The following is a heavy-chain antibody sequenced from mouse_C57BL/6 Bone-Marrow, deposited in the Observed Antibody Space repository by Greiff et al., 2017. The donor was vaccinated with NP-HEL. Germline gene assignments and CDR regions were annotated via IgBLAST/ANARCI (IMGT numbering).Heavy chain of an antibody. J-gene: IGHJ1*03. D-gene: IGHD2-3*01. CDR3: ARQGWLLPYWYFDV. CDR2: ISSGGSYT. Sequence: EVKLMESGGDLVKPGGSLKLSCAASGFTFSSYGMSWVRQTPDKRLEWVATISSGGSYTYYPDSVKGRFTISRDNAKNNLYLQMSSLKSEDTAMYYCARQGWLLPYWYFDVWGTGTTVTVSS. V-gene: IGHV5-6*01. CDR1: GFTFSSYG.